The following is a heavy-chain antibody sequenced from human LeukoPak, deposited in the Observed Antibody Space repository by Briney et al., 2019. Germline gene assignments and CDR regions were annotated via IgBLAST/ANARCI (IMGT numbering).Heavy chain of an antibody. V-gene: IGHV4-4*07. CDR2: IYTSGST. CDR3: ARGGCSGTSCYADYYYYYGMDV. D-gene: IGHD2-2*01. Sequence: SETLSLTCTVSGGSISSYYWSWIRQPAGKGLEWIGRIYTSGSTNYNPSLKSRVTMSVDTSKNQFSLKLSSVTAADTAVYYCARGGCSGTSCYADYYYYYGMDVWGQGTTVTVSS. CDR1: GGSISSYY. J-gene: IGHJ6*02.